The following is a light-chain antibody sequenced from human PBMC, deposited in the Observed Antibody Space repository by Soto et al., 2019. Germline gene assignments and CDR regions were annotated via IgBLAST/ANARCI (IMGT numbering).Light chain of an antibody. CDR2: GAS. J-gene: IGKJ4*01. CDR1: QSVSSSY. CDR3: QQYGSSPLT. Sequence: EIVLTQSPGTLSLSPGERVTLSCRASQSVSSSYLAWYQQKPGQAPRLLIYGASTRATGIPDRFSGSGPGTDFTLTISRLEPEDSAVYYCQQYGSSPLTFGGGTKVEIK. V-gene: IGKV3-20*01.